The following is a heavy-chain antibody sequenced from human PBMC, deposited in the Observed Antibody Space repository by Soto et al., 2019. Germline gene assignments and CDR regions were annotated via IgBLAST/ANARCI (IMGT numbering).Heavy chain of an antibody. CDR2: TYYRSKWYN. CDR1: GDSVSSNSAA. D-gene: IGHD6-19*01. J-gene: IGHJ6*02. V-gene: IGHV6-1*01. Sequence: PSQTLSLTCAISGDSVSSNSAAWNWTRQSPSRGLEWLGRTYYRSKWYNDYAVSAKSRITINPDTSKNQFSLQLNSVTPEDTAVYYCARESSGWYGLYYYYGMDVWGQGTTVTVSS. CDR3: ARESSGWYGLYYYYGMDV.